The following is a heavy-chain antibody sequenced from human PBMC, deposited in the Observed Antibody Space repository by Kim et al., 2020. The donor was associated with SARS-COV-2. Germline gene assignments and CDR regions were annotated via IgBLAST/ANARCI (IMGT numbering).Heavy chain of an antibody. CDR3: ARGGYGGNSGFPNWFDP. D-gene: IGHD4-17*01. CDR2: IIPIFGTA. V-gene: IGHV1-69*13. Sequence: SVKVSCKASGGTFSSYAISWVRQAPGQGLEWMGGIIPIFGTANYAQKFQGRVTITADESTSTAYMELSSLRSEDTAVYYCARGGYGGNSGFPNWFDPWGQGTLVTVSS. J-gene: IGHJ5*02. CDR1: GGTFSSYA.